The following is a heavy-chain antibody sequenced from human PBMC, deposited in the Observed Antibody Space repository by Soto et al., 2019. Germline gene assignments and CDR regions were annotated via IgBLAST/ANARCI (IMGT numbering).Heavy chain of an antibody. D-gene: IGHD2-21*01. V-gene: IGHV3-15*07. Sequence: GGSLRLSCAASGINFIYSWMDWVRQAPGKRLEWVGRIKSQASGGTIDYAAPVKGRFTISRDDSKNTVYLQMDSLKTEDTAVYYCTHLLSLAHPYSYLWGQGTQVTVSS. CDR1: GINFIYSW. J-gene: IGHJ4*02. CDR2: IKSQASGGTI. CDR3: THLLSLAHPYSYL.